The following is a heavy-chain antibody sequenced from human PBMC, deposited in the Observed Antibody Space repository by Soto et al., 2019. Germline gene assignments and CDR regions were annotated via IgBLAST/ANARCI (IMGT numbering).Heavy chain of an antibody. CDR1: GYTFTSQN. J-gene: IGHJ4*02. CDR2: INPSIGTT. CDR3: ISTLGARFDY. D-gene: IGHD1-26*01. V-gene: IGHV1-46*03. Sequence: AXVKVSCKACGYTFTSQNMHWVRQAPGQGLEWMGVINPSIGTTTYAQKFQGRVTMTSDTSTSSVYMEVSSLRSEDTAVYYCISTLGARFDYWGQGTLVTVS.